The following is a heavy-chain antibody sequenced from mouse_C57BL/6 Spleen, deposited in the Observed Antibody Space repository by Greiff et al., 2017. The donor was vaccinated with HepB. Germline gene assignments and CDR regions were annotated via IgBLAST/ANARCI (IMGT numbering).Heavy chain of an antibody. CDR3: ARQDYGSSPWYFDV. D-gene: IGHD1-1*01. Sequence: EVQVVESGGGLVKPGGSLKLSCAASGFTFSSYTMSWVRQTPEKRLEWVATISGGGGNTYYPDSVKGRFTISRDNAKNTLYLQMSSLRSEDTALYYCARQDYGSSPWYFDVWGTGTTVTVSS. V-gene: IGHV5-9*01. CDR1: GFTFSSYT. J-gene: IGHJ1*03. CDR2: ISGGGGNT.